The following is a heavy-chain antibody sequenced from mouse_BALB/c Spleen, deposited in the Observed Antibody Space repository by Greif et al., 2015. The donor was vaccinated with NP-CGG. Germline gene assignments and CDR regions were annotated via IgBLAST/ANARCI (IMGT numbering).Heavy chain of an antibody. CDR2: IYPYNGGT. V-gene: IGHV1S29*02. Sequence: EVQRVESGPELVKPGASVKISCKASGYTFTDYNMHWVKQSHGKSLEWIGYIYPYNGGTGYNQKFKNKATLTVDNSSSTAYMELRSLTSEDSAVYYCARGRGISVEAWFAYWGQGTLVTVSA. CDR1: GYTFTDYN. J-gene: IGHJ3*01. D-gene: IGHD1-1*01. CDR3: ARGRGISVEAWFAY.